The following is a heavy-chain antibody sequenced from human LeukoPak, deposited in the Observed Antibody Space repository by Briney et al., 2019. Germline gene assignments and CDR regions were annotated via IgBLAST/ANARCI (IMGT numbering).Heavy chain of an antibody. CDR2: ISYSGST. V-gene: IGHV4-31*01. J-gene: IGHJ4*02. CDR1: GGSISSDGFY. Sequence: PSETLCLSCTVSGGSISSDGFYWSCVRQHPGKGLEWIGYISYSGSTYYNPSLKSPVSVSLDTSKSQFSLKLTSVTAADTAVYFCARGPSYCDFWGQGTLVTVSS. CDR3: ARGPSYCDF.